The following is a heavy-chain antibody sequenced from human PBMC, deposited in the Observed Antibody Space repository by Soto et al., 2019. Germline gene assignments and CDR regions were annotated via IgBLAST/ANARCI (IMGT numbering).Heavy chain of an antibody. V-gene: IGHV1-69*01. CDR2: IIPIFGTA. D-gene: IGHD5-18*01. J-gene: IGHJ3*02. Sequence: QVQLVQSGAEVKKPGSSVTVSCKASGGTFSSYAISWVRQAPGQGLEWMGGIIPIFGTANYAQKFQGRVTITADESTSTAYMELSSLRSEDTAVYYCALTGTAMPDDAFDIWGQGTMVTVSS. CDR1: GGTFSSYA. CDR3: ALTGTAMPDDAFDI.